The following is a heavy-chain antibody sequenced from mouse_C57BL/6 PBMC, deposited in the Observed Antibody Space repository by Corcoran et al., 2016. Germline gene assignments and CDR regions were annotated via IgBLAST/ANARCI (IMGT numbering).Heavy chain of an antibody. CDR2: ISYDGSN. V-gene: IGHV3-6*01. CDR3: ARVPYYGSSHWYFDV. Sequence: DVQLQESGPGLVKPSQSLSLTCSVTGYSITSGYYWNWIRQFPGNKLEWMGYISYDGSNNYNPSLKNRIAITRDTSKNQFFLKLNSVTTEDTATYYCARVPYYGSSHWYFDVGGTGTTVTVSS. J-gene: IGHJ1*03. CDR1: GYSITSGYY. D-gene: IGHD1-1*01.